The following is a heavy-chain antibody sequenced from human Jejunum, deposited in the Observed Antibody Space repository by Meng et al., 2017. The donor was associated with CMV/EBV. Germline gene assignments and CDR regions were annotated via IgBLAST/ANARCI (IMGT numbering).Heavy chain of an antibody. CDR3: ARDRIRTVVAGTQYWFEP. CDR2: INPASAGK. Sequence: TDYLLHVVRQAPGHGLEWMGYINPASAGKKYAQKFQGRVTMTSDTSITTAYMELSRMTSDDTAVYYCARDRIRTVVAGTQYWFEPWGQGTLVTVSS. D-gene: IGHD6-13*01. CDR1: TDYL. J-gene: IGHJ5*02. V-gene: IGHV1-2*02.